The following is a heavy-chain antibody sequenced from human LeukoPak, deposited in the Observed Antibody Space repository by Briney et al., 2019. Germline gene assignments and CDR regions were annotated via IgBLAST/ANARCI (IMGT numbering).Heavy chain of an antibody. CDR1: GFTFDDYA. J-gene: IGHJ4*02. V-gene: IGHV3-43D*03. D-gene: IGHD4-23*01. CDR2: ISWDGGST. CDR3: AKDIGGTHWGFDY. Sequence: GGSLRLSCAASGFTFDDYAMHWVRQAPGKGLEWVSLISWDGGSTYYADSVKGRFTISRDNSKNSLYLQMNSLRAEDTALYYCAKDIGGTHWGFDYWGQGTLVTVSS.